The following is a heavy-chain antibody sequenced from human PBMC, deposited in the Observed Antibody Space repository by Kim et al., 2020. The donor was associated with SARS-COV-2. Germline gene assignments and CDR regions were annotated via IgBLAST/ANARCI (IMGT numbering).Heavy chain of an antibody. CDR2: VKPGDSET. CDR1: RYTFANYW. CDR3: AKSGPFVAPDGFDV. D-gene: IGHD2-21*01. Sequence: GESLKISCRGSRYTFANYWIGWVRQMPGKGLEWMGIVKPGDSETRYSPSFQGQVIISVDISISTAYLEWSSLQASDTAMYFCAKSGPFVAPDGFDVWGQGTVVTVSS. V-gene: IGHV5-51*01. J-gene: IGHJ3*01.